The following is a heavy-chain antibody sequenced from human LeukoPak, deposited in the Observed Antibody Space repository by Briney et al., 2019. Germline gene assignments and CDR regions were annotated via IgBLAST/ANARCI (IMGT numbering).Heavy chain of an antibody. J-gene: IGHJ6*03. D-gene: IGHD3-9*01. V-gene: IGHV4-38-2*02. CDR2: IYHSGSA. CDR1: GFSISSGYY. Sequence: ASETLSLTCTVSGFSISSGYYWGWIRQPPGKGLEWIGDIYHSGSAYYNPSLKSRVTLSVDTSKNQFSLNLTSVTPEDTAVYYCARGLTRRYFDWLLTDSYYYYYMDVWGKGTTVTVSS. CDR3: ARGLTRRYFDWLLTDSYYYYYMDV.